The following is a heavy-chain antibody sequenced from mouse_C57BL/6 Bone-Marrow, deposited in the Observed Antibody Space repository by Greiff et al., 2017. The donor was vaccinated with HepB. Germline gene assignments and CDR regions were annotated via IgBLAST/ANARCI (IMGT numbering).Heavy chain of an antibody. Sequence: EVMLVESGGGLVQPGGSMKLSCVASGFTFSNYWMNWVRQSPEKGLEWVAQIRLKSDNYATHYAESVKGRFTISRDDSKSSVYLQMNNLRAEDTGIYYCTRDSSGFPAWFAYWGQGTLVTVSA. V-gene: IGHV6-3*01. D-gene: IGHD3-2*02. J-gene: IGHJ3*01. CDR1: GFTFSNYW. CDR3: TRDSSGFPAWFAY. CDR2: IRLKSDNYAT.